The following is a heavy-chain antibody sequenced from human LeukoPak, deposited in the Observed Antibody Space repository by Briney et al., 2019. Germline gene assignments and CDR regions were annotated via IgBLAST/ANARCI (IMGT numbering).Heavy chain of an antibody. CDR2: IYNSGGT. J-gene: IGHJ2*01. D-gene: IGHD3-22*01. CDR3: ARDRPHYDSSGYTYWYFDL. CDR1: GGSISSYY. V-gene: IGHV4-4*07. Sequence: SETLPLTCTVSGGSISSYYWSWIRQPAGKGLEWIGRIYNSGGTNQNPSLKSRVTMSVDTSKNQFSLKLSSVTAADTAVYYCARDRPHYDSSGYTYWYFDLWGRGTLVTVSS.